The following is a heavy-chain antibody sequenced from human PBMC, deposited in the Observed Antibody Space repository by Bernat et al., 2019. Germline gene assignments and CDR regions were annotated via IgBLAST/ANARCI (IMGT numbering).Heavy chain of an antibody. CDR1: GGSFSGYY. J-gene: IGHJ4*02. D-gene: IGHD6-6*01. Sequence: QVQLQQWGAGLLKPSETLSLTCAVYGGSFSGYYWSWIRQPPGKGLEWIGEINHSGSTNYNPSLKSRVTISVDTSKNQFSLKLSSVTAADTAVYYCARGVPPPYSSSLFAYWGQGTLVTVS. CDR3: ARGVPPPYSSSLFAY. V-gene: IGHV4-34*01. CDR2: INHSGST.